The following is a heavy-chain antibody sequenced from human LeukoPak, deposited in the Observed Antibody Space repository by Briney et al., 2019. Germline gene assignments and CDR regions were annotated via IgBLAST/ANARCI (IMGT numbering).Heavy chain of an antibody. D-gene: IGHD3-22*01. CDR1: GYTFTNHY. CDR2: ISPSGDKT. CDR3: ARGRRGYYDSSGYPYAFDI. Sequence: ASVKVSCKASGYTFTNHYMHWVRQAPGQGLEWLGLISPSGDKTWNAQKFQGRVTMTRDMSTSTDYLELSSLRSEDTAVYYCARGRRGYYDSSGYPYAFDIWGQGTMVTVSS. V-gene: IGHV1-46*01. J-gene: IGHJ3*02.